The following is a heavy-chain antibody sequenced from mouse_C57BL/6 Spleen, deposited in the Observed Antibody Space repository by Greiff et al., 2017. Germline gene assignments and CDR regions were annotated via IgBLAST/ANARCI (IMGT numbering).Heavy chain of an antibody. CDR3: ARLGDYDD. D-gene: IGHD2-4*01. CDR1: GYTFTSYW. CDR2: IDPSDSYT. Sequence: QVQLKQPGAELVKPGASVKLSCKASGYTFTSYWMQWVKQRPGQGLEWIGEIDPSDSYTNYNQKFKGKATLTVDTSSSTAYMQLSSLTSEDSAVYYCARLGDYDDWGQGTTLTVSS. V-gene: IGHV1-50*01. J-gene: IGHJ2*01.